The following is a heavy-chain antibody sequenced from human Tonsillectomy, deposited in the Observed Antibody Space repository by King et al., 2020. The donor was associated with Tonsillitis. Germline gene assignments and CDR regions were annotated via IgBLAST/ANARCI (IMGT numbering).Heavy chain of an antibody. CDR1: GYTFTDYY. CDR3: ARDLTKDVSGDY. D-gene: IGHD4/OR15-4a*01. V-gene: IGHV1-2*02. J-gene: IGHJ4*02. CDR2: LNPKSGDT. Sequence: VQLVESGAEVKKPGASVKVSCKASGYTFTDYYIHWVRQAPGQGLEWMGWLNPKSGDTNYAQNLQGRVTMAGDTSLPTAYMELSRLTFDDTAVYYCARDLTKDVSGDYWGQGTLVTVSS.